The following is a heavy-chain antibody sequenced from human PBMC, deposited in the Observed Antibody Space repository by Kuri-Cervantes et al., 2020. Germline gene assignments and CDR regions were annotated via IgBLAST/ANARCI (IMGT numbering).Heavy chain of an antibody. CDR1: GFTFSSYG. Sequence: GESLKISWAASGFTFSSYGMHWVRQAPGKGLEWVAVISYDGSNKYHADSVKGRFTISRDNSKNTLYLQMNSLRAEDTAVYYCAKDLGRYYDTNAFDIWGQGTMVTVSS. D-gene: IGHD3-22*01. V-gene: IGHV3-30*18. J-gene: IGHJ3*02. CDR3: AKDLGRYYDTNAFDI. CDR2: ISYDGSNK.